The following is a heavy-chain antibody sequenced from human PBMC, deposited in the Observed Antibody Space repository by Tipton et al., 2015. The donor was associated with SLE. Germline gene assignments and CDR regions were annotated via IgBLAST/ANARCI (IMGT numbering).Heavy chain of an antibody. D-gene: IGHD1-1*01. Sequence: TLSLTCAVYGGSFSGYYWSWIRQPPGKGLEWIGQINHSGSTNYNPSLKSRVTISVDTSKNEFSLKLSSVTAADTAVYYCARALWKGGDYWGQGTLVTVSS. CDR1: GGSFSGYY. J-gene: IGHJ4*02. CDR2: INHSGST. CDR3: ARALWKGGDY. V-gene: IGHV4-34*01.